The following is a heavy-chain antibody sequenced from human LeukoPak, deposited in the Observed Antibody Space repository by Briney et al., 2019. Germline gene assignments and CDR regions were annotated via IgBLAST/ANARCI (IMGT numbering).Heavy chain of an antibody. D-gene: IGHD3-10*01. J-gene: IGHJ4*02. CDR1: GFTFNNAR. CDR3: TTYGSGNAHY. Sequence: GGSLRLSCAASGFTFNNARMNWVRQAPGKGLEWAGRVKSKNDGGTTDYAAPVKGRFTISRDDSKDTLFLQMNSLKTEDTAVYYCTTYGSGNAHYWGQGTLVTVSS. V-gene: IGHV3-15*01. CDR2: VKSKNDGGTT.